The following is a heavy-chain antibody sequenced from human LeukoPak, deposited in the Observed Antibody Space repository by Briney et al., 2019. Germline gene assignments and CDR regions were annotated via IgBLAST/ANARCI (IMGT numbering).Heavy chain of an antibody. D-gene: IGHD3-10*01. CDR2: ISYDGSNK. CDR3: AKDFEVAVLWFGSYRRVSIDY. J-gene: IGHJ4*02. CDR1: GFTFSSYG. Sequence: GGSLLLSCAASGFTFSSYGMHWVRQAPGKGLEWVAVISYDGSNKYYADSVKGRFTISRDNSKNTLYLQMNSLRAGDTAVYYCAKDFEVAVLWFGSYRRVSIDYWGQGTLVTVSS. V-gene: IGHV3-30*18.